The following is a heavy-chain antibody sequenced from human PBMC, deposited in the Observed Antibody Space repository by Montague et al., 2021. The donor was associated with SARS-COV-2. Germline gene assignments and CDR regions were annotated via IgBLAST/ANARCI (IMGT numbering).Heavy chain of an antibody. CDR3: ARSLSYYYGMDV. D-gene: IGHD3-9*01. Sequence: SFSASGFTFSSYGMHWVRQAPGKGLEWVAVIWYDGSNKYYADSVKGRFTISRDNSKNTLYLQMNSLRAEDTAVYYCARSLSYYYGMDVWGQGTTVTVSS. CDR2: IWYDGSNK. CDR1: GFTFSSYG. J-gene: IGHJ6*02. V-gene: IGHV3-33*01.